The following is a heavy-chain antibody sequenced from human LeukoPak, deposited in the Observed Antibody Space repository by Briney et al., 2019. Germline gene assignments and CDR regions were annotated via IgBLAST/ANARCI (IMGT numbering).Heavy chain of an antibody. D-gene: IGHD3-22*01. J-gene: IGHJ4*02. CDR2: IYYSGST. V-gene: IGHV4-59*08. CDR1: GYSISSSYY. CDR3: ARHEDDSSGYYLGY. Sequence: PSETLSLTCTVSGYSISSSYYWSWIRQPPGKGLEWIGYIYYSGSTNYNPSLKSRVTISVDTSKNQFSLKLSSVTAADTAVYYCARHEDDSSGYYLGYWGQGTLVTVSS.